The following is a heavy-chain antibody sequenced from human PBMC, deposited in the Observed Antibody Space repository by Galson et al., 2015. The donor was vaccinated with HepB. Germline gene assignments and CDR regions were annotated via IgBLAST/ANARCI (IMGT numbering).Heavy chain of an antibody. D-gene: IGHD1-1*01. CDR1: GDSVSSNSAA. V-gene: IGHV6-1*01. CDR2: TYYRSKWYN. J-gene: IGHJ6*02. Sequence: CAISGDSVSSNSAAWNWIRQFPSRGLEWLGRTYYRSKWYNDYAVSVKSRITINPDTSKNQFSLQLNSVTPEDTAVYYCARDEYNWNDDLYYYYGMDVWGQGTTVTVSS. CDR3: ARDEYNWNDDLYYYYGMDV.